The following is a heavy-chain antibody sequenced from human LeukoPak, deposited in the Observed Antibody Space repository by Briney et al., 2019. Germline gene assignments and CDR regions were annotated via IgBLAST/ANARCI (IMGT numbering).Heavy chain of an antibody. V-gene: IGHV1-18*01. D-gene: IGHD3-10*01. CDR2: ISAYNGNT. CDR3: ARDRGDYYGSGSYYKHFDY. Sequence: ASVTVSCKASGYTXTSYGISWVRQAPGQGLEWMGWISAYNGNTKYAQKLQGRVTTTTDTSTSTAYMELRSLRSDDTAVYYCARDRGDYYGSGSYYKHFDYWGQGTLVTVSS. CDR1: GYTXTSYG. J-gene: IGHJ4*02.